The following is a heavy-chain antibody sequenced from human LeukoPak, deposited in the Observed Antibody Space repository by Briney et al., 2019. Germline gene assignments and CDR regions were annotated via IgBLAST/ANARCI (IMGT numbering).Heavy chain of an antibody. V-gene: IGHV3-33*06. CDR2: IWNDGSNK. D-gene: IGHD6-19*01. Sequence: PGGSLRLSCAASGFTFSSYGMHWVRQAPGKGLEWVAVIWNDGSNKYYADSVKGRFTISRDNSKNTLHLQMNSLRAEDTAVYYCAKDPTPRFLSGWPFDYWGQGTLVTVSS. CDR1: GFTFSSYG. CDR3: AKDPTPRFLSGWPFDY. J-gene: IGHJ4*02.